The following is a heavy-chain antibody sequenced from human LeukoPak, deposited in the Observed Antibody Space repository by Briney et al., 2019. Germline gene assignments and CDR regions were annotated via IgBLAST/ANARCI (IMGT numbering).Heavy chain of an antibody. V-gene: IGHV4-30-4*08. CDR2: IYYSGST. D-gene: IGHD6-6*01. CDR1: GGSISSGDYY. CDR3: ARAGKGSIAVPFDP. Sequence: SETLSLTCTVSGGSISSGDYYWSWIRQPPGKGLEWIGYIYYSGSTYYNPSLKSRINISVDTSKNQFSLKLSSVTAADTAVYYCARAGKGSIAVPFDPWGQGTLVTVSS. J-gene: IGHJ5*02.